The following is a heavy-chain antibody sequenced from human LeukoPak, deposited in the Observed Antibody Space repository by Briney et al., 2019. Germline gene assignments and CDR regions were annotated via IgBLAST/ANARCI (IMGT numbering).Heavy chain of an antibody. Sequence: PSETLSLTCAVSGGSISSSNWWSWVRQPPGKGLEWIGEIYHSGSTNYNPSLKSRVTISVDKSKNQFSLKLSSVTAADTAVYYCARGLSGLPYYDFWSGYGYFDYWGQGTLVTVSS. D-gene: IGHD3-3*01. V-gene: IGHV4-4*02. CDR3: ARGLSGLPYYDFWSGYGYFDY. J-gene: IGHJ4*02. CDR1: GGSISSSNW. CDR2: IYHSGST.